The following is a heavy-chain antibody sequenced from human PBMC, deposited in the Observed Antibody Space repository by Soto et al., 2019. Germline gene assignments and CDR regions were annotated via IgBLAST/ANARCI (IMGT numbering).Heavy chain of an antibody. CDR1: GFTFSSYW. V-gene: IGHV3-7*01. CDR3: ARDGVAPLDY. D-gene: IGHD5-12*01. J-gene: IGHJ4*02. Sequence: EVQLVESGGGLVQPGGSLRLSCAASGFTFSSYWMSWVRQAPGKGLEWVANIKNGGSDKYYADSVKGRFTISRDNAKNSLHLQMNSLRAEAAAVYSCARDGVAPLDYWGQGTLVTVSS. CDR2: IKNGGSDK.